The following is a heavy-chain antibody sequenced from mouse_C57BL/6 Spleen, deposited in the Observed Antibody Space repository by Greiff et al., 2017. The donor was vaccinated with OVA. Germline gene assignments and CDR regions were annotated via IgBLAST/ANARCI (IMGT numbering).Heavy chain of an antibody. Sequence: VQLQQSGPGLVAPSQSLSITCTVSGFSLTSYGVHWVRQPPGQGLEWLVVIWSDGSTTYNSALKSRLSISKDNSKSQVFLKMNSLQTDDTAMYYCARHDDDSYAMDYWGQGTSVTVSS. CDR3: ARHDDDSYAMDY. J-gene: IGHJ4*01. CDR2: IWSDGST. V-gene: IGHV2-6-1*01. D-gene: IGHD2-3*01. CDR1: GFSLTSYG.